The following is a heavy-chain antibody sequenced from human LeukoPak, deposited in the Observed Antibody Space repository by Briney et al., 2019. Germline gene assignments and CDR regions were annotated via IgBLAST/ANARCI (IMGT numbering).Heavy chain of an antibody. CDR2: ISSLSNYI. CDR3: ARGKFMADYFDY. Sequence: GGSLRLSCAASRFTFTNYSMNWVRQAPGKGLEWVSSISSLSNYIYYADSVKGRFTISRDNAKNSLYLQMNSLRAEDTAVYYCARGKFMADYFDYWGQGTLVTVSS. J-gene: IGHJ4*02. D-gene: IGHD5-24*01. CDR1: RFTFTNYS. V-gene: IGHV3-21*01.